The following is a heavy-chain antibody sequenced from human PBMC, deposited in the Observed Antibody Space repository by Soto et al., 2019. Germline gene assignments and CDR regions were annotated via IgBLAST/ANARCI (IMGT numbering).Heavy chain of an antibody. CDR3: AKNVPTYPRRTYAFDI. CDR2: ISGSGGST. V-gene: IGHV3-23*01. J-gene: IGHJ3*02. CDR1: GFTFSSYA. Sequence: EVQLLESGGGLVQPGGSLRLSCAASGFTFSSYAMSWVRQAPGKGLEWVSAISGSGGSTYYADSVKGRFTISRDNSKNTLYLQMNSLRAEDTAVYYCAKNVPTYPRRTYAFDIWGQGTMVTVSS.